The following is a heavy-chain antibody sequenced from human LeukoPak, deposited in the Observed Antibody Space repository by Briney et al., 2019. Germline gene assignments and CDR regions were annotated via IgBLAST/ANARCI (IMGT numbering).Heavy chain of an antibody. CDR3: ARDYRASSIVVVPAASYNWFDP. CDR1: GGTFSSYT. J-gene: IGHJ5*02. Sequence: LVKVSCKASGGTFSSYTISWVREAPGQGLEWMGRIIPILGIANYAQKFQGRVTITADKSTSTAYMELSSLRSEDTAVYYCARDYRASSIVVVPAASYNWFDPWGQGTVVTVSS. V-gene: IGHV1-69*04. CDR2: IIPILGIA. D-gene: IGHD2-2*01.